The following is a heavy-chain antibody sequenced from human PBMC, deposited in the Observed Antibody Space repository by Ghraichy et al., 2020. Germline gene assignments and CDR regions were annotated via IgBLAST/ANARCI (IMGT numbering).Heavy chain of an antibody. J-gene: IGHJ3*01. D-gene: IGHD2-21*02. V-gene: IGHV1-18*01. Sequence: ASVKVSCTASGYTFIDYGISWGRQAPGQGLEWMGWISDNNDHRNYAQNFQGRVTMTTDTSTNTVYMELRSLRSDDPAIYYFSRGRTPTREVVVVTSGFDTFNVWGQETMVTVSS. CDR1: GYTFIDYG. CDR2: ISDNNDHR. CDR3: SRGRTPTREVVVVTSGFDTFNV.